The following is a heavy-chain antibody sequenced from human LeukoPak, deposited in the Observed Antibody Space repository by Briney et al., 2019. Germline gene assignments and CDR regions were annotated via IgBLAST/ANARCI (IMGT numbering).Heavy chain of an antibody. V-gene: IGHV4-34*01. CDR3: ARVYYGSGSHCCHMDV. Sequence: SETLSLTCAVYVGSFSGYYWSWIRQPPGKGLEWIGEINHSGSTNYNSSLKSRVTISVDTSKNQFSLKLSSVTAADTAVYYCARVYYGSGSHCCHMDVWGKGTTITVS. J-gene: IGHJ6*03. CDR1: VGSFSGYY. CDR2: INHSGST. D-gene: IGHD3-10*01.